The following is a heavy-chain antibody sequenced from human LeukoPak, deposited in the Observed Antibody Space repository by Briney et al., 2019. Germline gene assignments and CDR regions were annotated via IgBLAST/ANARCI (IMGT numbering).Heavy chain of an antibody. V-gene: IGHV4-39*07. CDR2: IYYSGST. D-gene: IGHD4-23*01. J-gene: IGHJ4*02. CDR1: GGSISSSSYY. Sequence: SETLSLTCTVSGGSISSSSYYWGWIRQPPGKGLEWIGSIYYSGSTYYNPSLKSRVTISVDTSKNQFSLKLSSVTAADTAMYYCARAVGTSRNFFDYWGQGTLVTVSS. CDR3: ARAVGTSRNFFDY.